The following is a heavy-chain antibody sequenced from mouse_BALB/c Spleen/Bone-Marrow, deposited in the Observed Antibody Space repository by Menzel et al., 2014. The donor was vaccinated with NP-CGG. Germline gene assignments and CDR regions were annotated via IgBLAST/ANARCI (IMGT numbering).Heavy chain of an antibody. CDR3: XXXWYYYGSSSSWFAH. J-gene: IGHJ3*01. V-gene: IGHV1-18*01. D-gene: IGHD1-1*02. CDR2: INPKNGGT. CDR1: GYTFTEYT. Sequence: EVQLQQSGPELVKPGASVKISCKTSGYTFTEYTIHWVKQSHGKSLEWIGGINPKNGGTTYKQKFKGKATLTVDKSSSTAXXXXRXXTXEDSAVYYCXXXWYYYGSSSSWFAHWGQGTLVTVSA.